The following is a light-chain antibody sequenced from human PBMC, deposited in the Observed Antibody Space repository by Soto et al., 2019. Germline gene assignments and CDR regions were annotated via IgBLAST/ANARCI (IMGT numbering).Light chain of an antibody. J-gene: IGLJ1*01. CDR3: CSYAGSYV. CDR1: SSDVGGYNY. V-gene: IGLV2-11*01. Sequence: SALTQPRSVSGSPGQSVTISCTGTSSDVGGYNYVSWYQQHPGKAPKLMIYDVSKRPSGVPDRFSGSKSGNTASLTISGLQAEDQADYYCCSYAGSYVFGAGKKVNV. CDR2: DVS.